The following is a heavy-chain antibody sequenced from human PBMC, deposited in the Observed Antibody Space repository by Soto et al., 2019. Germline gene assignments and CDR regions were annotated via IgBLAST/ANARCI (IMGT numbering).Heavy chain of an antibody. J-gene: IGHJ4*02. CDR3: ARSIALSGLDY. CDR2: ISYDETKS. D-gene: IGHD6-19*01. CDR1: GFTFSSYS. V-gene: IGHV3-30-3*01. Sequence: QVQLVESGGGVVQPGKSLRLSCAASGFTFSSYSMNWVRQAPGRGLEWVAVISYDETKSYYGDSVKGRFSISRDTAKNTLYLQMNSLRAEDTAVYYCARSIALSGLDYWGQGTRVTVSS.